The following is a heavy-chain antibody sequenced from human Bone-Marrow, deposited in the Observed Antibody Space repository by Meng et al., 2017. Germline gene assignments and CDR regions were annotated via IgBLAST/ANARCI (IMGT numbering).Heavy chain of an antibody. CDR3: ARSHDSSGYYYTLAFDI. J-gene: IGHJ3*02. D-gene: IGHD3-22*01. CDR2: IYTSGST. Sequence: SETLSLTCTVSGGSISSYYWSWIRQPAGKGLEWIGRIYTSGSTNYNPSLKSRVTMSVDTSKNQFSLKLSSVTAADTAVYYCARSHDSSGYYYTLAFDIWGQGTMVTVSS. V-gene: IGHV4-4*07. CDR1: GGSISSYY.